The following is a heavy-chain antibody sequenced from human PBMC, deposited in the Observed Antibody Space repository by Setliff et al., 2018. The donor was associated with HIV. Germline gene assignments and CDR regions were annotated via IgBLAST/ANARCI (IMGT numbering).Heavy chain of an antibody. V-gene: IGHV3-48*01. CDR3: ARSVIGYYYYGMDV. Sequence: PGGSLRLSCAASGFTFSSYSMDWVRQAPGKGLEWVSYISSSSSTIYYADSVKGRFTISRDNSKNTLYLQMNSLRAEDTAVYYCARSVIGYYYYGMDVWGQGTTVTVSS. D-gene: IGHD3-10*01. J-gene: IGHJ6*02. CDR2: ISSSSSTI. CDR1: GFTFSSYS.